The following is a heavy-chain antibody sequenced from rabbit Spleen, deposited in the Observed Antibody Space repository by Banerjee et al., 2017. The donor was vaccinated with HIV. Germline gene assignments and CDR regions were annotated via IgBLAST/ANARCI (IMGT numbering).Heavy chain of an antibody. CDR3: ARDNYGGKRYYFDL. V-gene: IGHV1S40*01. D-gene: IGHD4-2*01. CDR2: VDPGSSGNT. Sequence: QSLEESGGDLVKPGASLTLTCTASGFDLSSYYYMCWVRQAPGKGLEWIACVDPGSSGNTWYASWAKGRFTISKTSSTTVTLQVTSLTAADTATYFCARDNYGGKRYYFDLWGQGTLVTVS. J-gene: IGHJ4*01. CDR1: GFDLSSYYY.